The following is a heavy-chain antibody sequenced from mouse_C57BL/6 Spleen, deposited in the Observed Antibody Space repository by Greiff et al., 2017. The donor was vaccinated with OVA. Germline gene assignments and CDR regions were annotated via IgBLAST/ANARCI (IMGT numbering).Heavy chain of an antibody. J-gene: IGHJ1*03. CDR2: ISDGGSYT. CDR1: GFTFSSYA. Sequence: EVQGVESGGGLVKPGGSLKLSCAASGFTFSSYAMSWVRQTPEKRLEWVATISDGGSYTYYPDNVKGRFTISRDNAKNNLYLQMSHLKSEDTAMYYCARDSTFDVWGTGTTVTVSS. V-gene: IGHV5-4*01. CDR3: ARDSTFDV.